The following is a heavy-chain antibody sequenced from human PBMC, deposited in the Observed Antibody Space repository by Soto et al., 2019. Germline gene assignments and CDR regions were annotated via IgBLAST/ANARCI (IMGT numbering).Heavy chain of an antibody. D-gene: IGHD1-26*01. Sequence: GGSLRLSCTASGFTFSSYAMSWVRQAPGKGLEWVSAISGSGGSTYYADSVKGRFTISRDNSKNTLYLQMNSLRAEDTAVYYCAKVKTGYSGSPLYLDDWGQGTLVTVSS. V-gene: IGHV3-23*01. CDR3: AKVKTGYSGSPLYLDD. J-gene: IGHJ4*02. CDR2: ISGSGGST. CDR1: GFTFSSYA.